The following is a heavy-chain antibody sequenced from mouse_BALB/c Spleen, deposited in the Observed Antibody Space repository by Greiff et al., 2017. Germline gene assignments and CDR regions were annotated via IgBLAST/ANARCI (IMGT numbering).Heavy chain of an antibody. D-gene: IGHD1-1*01. CDR2: ISTYSGNT. CDR1: GYTFTDYA. V-gene: IGHV1-67*01. J-gene: IGHJ1*01. CDR3: AREGDYYGSSYWYFDV. Sequence: QVQLQQSGPELVRPGVSVKISCKGSGYTFTDYAMHWVKQSHAKSLEWIGVISTYSGNTNYNQKFKGKATMTVDKSSSTAYMELARLTSEDSAIYYCAREGDYYGSSYWYFDVWGAGTTVTVSS.